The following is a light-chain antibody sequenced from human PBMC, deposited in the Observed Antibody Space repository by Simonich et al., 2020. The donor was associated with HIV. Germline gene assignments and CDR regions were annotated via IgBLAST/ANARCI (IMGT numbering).Light chain of an antibody. CDR2: DAS. J-gene: IGKJ4*01. V-gene: IGKV1-33*01. Sequence: DIQMTQSPSSLSPSVGDRVTITCQASKDIKNYLNWYQQKPGEAPKVLIFDASTLKTGVPSRFSGSGFGTDFTFTISSLQPEDIGTYYCQQHDNIILTFGGGTKVEI. CDR3: QQHDNIILT. CDR1: KDIKNY.